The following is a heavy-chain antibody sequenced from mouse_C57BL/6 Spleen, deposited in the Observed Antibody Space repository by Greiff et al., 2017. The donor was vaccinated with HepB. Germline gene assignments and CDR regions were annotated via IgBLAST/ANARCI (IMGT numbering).Heavy chain of an antibody. CDR2: ISYSGST. Sequence: EVQGVESGPGMVKPSQSLSLTCTVTGYSITSGYDWHWIRHFPGNKLEWMGYISYSGSTNYNPSLKSRISITHDTSKNHFFLKLNSVTTEDTATYYCARDSNLYYYAMDYWGQGTSVTVSS. J-gene: IGHJ4*01. CDR3: ARDSNLYYYAMDY. CDR1: GYSITSGYD. V-gene: IGHV3-1*01. D-gene: IGHD2-5*01.